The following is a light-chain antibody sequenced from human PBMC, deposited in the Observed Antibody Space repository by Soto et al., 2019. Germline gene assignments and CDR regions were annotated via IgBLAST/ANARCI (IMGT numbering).Light chain of an antibody. CDR1: SSDGGCHNS. V-gene: IGLV2-14*01. CDR2: DVS. J-gene: IGLJ1*01. Sequence: QSVLTQPASVSGSPGQSITISCTGTSSDGGCHNSVAWYPHNPGKAPKLMIYDVSNRPSGLSSRFSGSNSGNTASLSISGLQAEDEADYSCSSYTSSSTLVFGTGTKVTVL. CDR3: SSYTSSSTLV.